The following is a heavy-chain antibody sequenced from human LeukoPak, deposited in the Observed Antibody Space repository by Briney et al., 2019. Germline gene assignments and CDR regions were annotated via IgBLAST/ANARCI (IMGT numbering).Heavy chain of an antibody. CDR2: INSNSGAT. CDR3: ARVPGGAASDLDH. V-gene: IGHV1-2*02. D-gene: IGHD6-13*01. CDR1: GYTFTDYY. Sequence: ASVKVSCKASGYTFTDYYIHWVRQAPGQGLEWMGWINSNSGATHYAQKFQGRVTMTRDTSISTAYMELSRLRSDDTAVYYCARVPGGAASDLDHWGQGTLVTVSS. J-gene: IGHJ4*02.